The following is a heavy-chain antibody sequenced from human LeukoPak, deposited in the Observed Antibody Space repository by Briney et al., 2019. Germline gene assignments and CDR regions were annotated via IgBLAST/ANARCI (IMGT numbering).Heavy chain of an antibody. J-gene: IGHJ6*02. D-gene: IGHD2-2*01. CDR2: IIPIFGTA. CDR1: GGTFSSYA. Sequence: SVKVSCKASGGTFSSYAISWVRQAPGQGLEWMGGIIPIFGTANYAQKFQGRVTITADESTSTAYMELSSLRSEDTAVYYCARGEYQLLQCYYYYGMDVWGQGTTVTVSS. CDR3: ARGEYQLLQCYYYYGMDV. V-gene: IGHV1-69*01.